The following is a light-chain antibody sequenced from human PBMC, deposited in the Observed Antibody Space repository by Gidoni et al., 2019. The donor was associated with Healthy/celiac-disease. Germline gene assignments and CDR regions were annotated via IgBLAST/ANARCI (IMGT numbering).Light chain of an antibody. CDR1: QSISSY. Sequence: DIQMTHSPSSLSASVGDRVTITGRASQSISSYLNWYQQKPGKAPKLLIYAASSLQSGVPSRFSGSGSGTDFTLTISSLQPEDFATYYCQQSYSTPPYTFGQGTKLEIK. CDR2: AAS. J-gene: IGKJ2*01. CDR3: QQSYSTPPYT. V-gene: IGKV1-39*01.